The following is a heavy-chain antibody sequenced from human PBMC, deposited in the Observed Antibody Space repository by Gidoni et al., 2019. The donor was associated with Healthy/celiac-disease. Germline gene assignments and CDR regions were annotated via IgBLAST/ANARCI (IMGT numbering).Heavy chain of an antibody. CDR2: INHSGST. V-gene: IGHV4-34*01. J-gene: IGHJ4*02. CDR3: ARGGVPAH. D-gene: IGHD2-2*01. Sequence: GAGLLKPSETLSLTCAVYGGSFSGYYWSWIRQPPGKGLEWIGEINHSGSTNYNPSLKSRVTISVDTSKNQFSLKLSSVTAADTAVYYCARGGVPAHWGQGTLVTVSS. CDR1: GGSFSGYY.